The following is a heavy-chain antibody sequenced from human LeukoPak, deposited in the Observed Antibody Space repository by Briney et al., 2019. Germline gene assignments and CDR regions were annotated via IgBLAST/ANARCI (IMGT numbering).Heavy chain of an antibody. J-gene: IGHJ4*02. CDR3: ARDTHYYDSIGYSDY. V-gene: IGHV1-18*01. Sequence: GASAPVSCKASGYTFTSYGISWVRQAPGQGLEWMGWISAYNGNTNYAQKLQGRVSMTTDTSTSTAYMELRSLRSDDTAVYYCARDTHYYDSIGYSDYWGQGTLVTAS. CDR1: GYTFTSYG. D-gene: IGHD3-22*01. CDR2: ISAYNGNT.